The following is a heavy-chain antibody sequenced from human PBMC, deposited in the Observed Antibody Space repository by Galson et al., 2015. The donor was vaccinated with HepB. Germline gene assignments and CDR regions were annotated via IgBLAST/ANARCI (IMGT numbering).Heavy chain of an antibody. J-gene: IGHJ4*02. V-gene: IGHV1-46*01. CDR3: ARARYGTGWSFDS. CDR1: GYNLATYD. CDR2: INLSGGAA. D-gene: IGHD6-19*01. Sequence: SVKVSCKASGYNLATYDIHWVRQAPGQGLEWVGLINLSGGAANHPQSFQDRVTMTADASTTTVYLELSSLRSDDTAFYFCARARYGTGWSFDSWGQGTLVIVSS.